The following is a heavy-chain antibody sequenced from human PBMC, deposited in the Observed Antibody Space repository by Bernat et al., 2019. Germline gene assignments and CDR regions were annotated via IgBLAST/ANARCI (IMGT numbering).Heavy chain of an antibody. J-gene: IGHJ5*02. V-gene: IGHV3-23*01. CDR1: GFTFSSYA. CDR2: ISGSGGST. CDR3: AKPPRYYSSSWNNWFDP. Sequence: EVQLLESGGGLVQPGGSLRLSCAASGFTFSSYAMSWVRQAPGKGLEWVSAISGSGGSTYYADSVKGRFTISRDNSKNTLYLQMNSLRAEDTAVYYCAKPPRYYSSSWNNWFDPWGQGTLVTVS. D-gene: IGHD6-13*01.